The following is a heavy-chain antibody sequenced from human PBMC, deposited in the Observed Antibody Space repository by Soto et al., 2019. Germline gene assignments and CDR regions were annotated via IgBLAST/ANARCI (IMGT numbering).Heavy chain of an antibody. CDR1: GFTFSSYG. CDR2: TWHDETNK. J-gene: IGHJ4*02. CDR3: ARDLGYNSGHPFDY. Sequence: GGSLRLSCAASGFTFSSYGMHWVRQAPGKGLEWVALTWHDETNKYYADSVKGRFTISRDNSRNTLYLQMNSLRAEDTAVYYCARDLGYNSGHPFDYWGQGTQVTVSS. V-gene: IGHV3-33*08. D-gene: IGHD1-20*01.